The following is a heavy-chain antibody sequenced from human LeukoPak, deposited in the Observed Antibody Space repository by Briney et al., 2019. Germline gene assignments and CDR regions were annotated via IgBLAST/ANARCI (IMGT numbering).Heavy chain of an antibody. CDR2: MNPNSGRR. Sequence: ASVKVSCKASGYTFSNYDINWVRQAPGQGLEWMGWMNPNSGRRVYAQKFQGRVTITADKSTSTAYMELSSLRSEDTAVYYCARESGYEGGWFDPWGQGTLVTVSS. V-gene: IGHV1-8*01. J-gene: IGHJ5*02. D-gene: IGHD5-12*01. CDR3: ARESGYEGGWFDP. CDR1: GYTFSNYD.